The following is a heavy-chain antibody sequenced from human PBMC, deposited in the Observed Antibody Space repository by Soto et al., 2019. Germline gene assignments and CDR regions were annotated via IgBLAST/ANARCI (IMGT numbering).Heavy chain of an antibody. D-gene: IGHD6-13*01. CDR1: GYTFTGCY. CDR2: INPNSGGT. J-gene: IGHJ4*02. CDR3: ARGYSSSWYITYYFDY. V-gene: IGHV1-2*04. Sequence: GTSAKVSCKASGYTFTGCYMHWVRQATGQGLEWMGWINPNSGGTNYAQKFQGWVTMTRDTSISTAYMELSRLRSDDTAVYYCARGYSSSWYITYYFDYWGQGTLVTVSS.